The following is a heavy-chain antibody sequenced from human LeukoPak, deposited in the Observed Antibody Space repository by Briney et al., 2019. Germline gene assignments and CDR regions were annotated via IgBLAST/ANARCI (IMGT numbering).Heavy chain of an antibody. V-gene: IGHV4-39*07. D-gene: IGHD6-19*01. Sequence: SETLSLTCTVSGGSISSSSYYWGWIRQPPGKGLEWIGSIYYSGSTYYNPSLKSRVTISVDTSKNQFSLKLSSVTAADTAVYYCARESFRIAVAGTPFPDYWGQGTLVTVSS. CDR3: ARESFRIAVAGTPFPDY. CDR1: GGSISSSSYY. J-gene: IGHJ4*02. CDR2: IYYSGST.